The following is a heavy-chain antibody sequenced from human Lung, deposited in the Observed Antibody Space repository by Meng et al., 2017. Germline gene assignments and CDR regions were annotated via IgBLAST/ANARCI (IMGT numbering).Heavy chain of an antibody. CDR2: INHSGST. CDR1: GWSFSDYY. CDR3: ARGPTTMAHDFDY. D-gene: IGHD4-11*01. Sequence: VRLQQWGDGLLKPSAALAPTCVVSGWSFSDYYWSWIRQPPGKGLEWIGEINHSGSTNYNPSLESRATISVDTSQNNLSLKLSSVTAADSAVYYCARGPTTMAHDFDYWGQGTLVTVSS. V-gene: IGHV4-34*01. J-gene: IGHJ4*02.